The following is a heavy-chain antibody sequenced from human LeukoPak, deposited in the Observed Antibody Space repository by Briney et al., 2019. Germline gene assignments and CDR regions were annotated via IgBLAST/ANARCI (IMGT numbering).Heavy chain of an antibody. CDR2: ITSSSSYT. Sequence: GGSLRLSCAASGFTFSTYNMNWVRQAPGKGLEWVSSITSSSSYTFYADSVKGRFTISRDNAKNSLYLQTNSLRAEDTAIYYCARDPYNGNYGDSYYYYMDVWGKGPRSPSP. D-gene: IGHD1-26*01. V-gene: IGHV3-21*01. J-gene: IGHJ6*03. CDR3: ARDPYNGNYGDSYYYYMDV. CDR1: GFTFSTYN.